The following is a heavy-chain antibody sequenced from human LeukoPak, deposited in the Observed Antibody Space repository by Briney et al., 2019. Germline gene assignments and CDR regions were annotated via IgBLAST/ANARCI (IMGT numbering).Heavy chain of an antibody. Sequence: ASVKVSCKASGYTFTSYGISWVRQAPGQGLEWMGWINPDSGDTEYSQRFQGRITLTSDTSVTTAYMELSSLRSDDTAIFYCATVASIRRFYFDFWGQGTLVTVSS. CDR1: GYTFTSYG. J-gene: IGHJ4*02. D-gene: IGHD3-3*01. V-gene: IGHV1-2*02. CDR2: INPDSGDT. CDR3: ATVASIRRFYFDF.